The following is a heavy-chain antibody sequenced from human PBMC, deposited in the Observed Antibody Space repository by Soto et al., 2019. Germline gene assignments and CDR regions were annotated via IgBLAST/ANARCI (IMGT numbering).Heavy chain of an antibody. Sequence: QVQLVQSGAEVKKPGSSVKVSCKASGGTFSSYTISWVRQAPGQGLEWMGRIIPILGITNYAQKFQGRVTITADKSTSTAYMELRSLRSDDTAVYYCARDTPPTDYWGQGTLVNVSS. V-gene: IGHV1-69*08. CDR1: GGTFSSYT. CDR2: IIPILGIT. J-gene: IGHJ4*02. CDR3: ARDTPPTDY.